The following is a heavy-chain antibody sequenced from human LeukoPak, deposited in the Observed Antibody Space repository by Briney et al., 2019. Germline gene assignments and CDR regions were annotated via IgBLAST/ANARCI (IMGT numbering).Heavy chain of an antibody. CDR3: ARDPVFYDSKDGFDP. D-gene: IGHD3-22*01. CDR1: GFVFTSYG. CDR2: ISANDGKT. V-gene: IGHV1-18*01. J-gene: IGHJ5*02. Sequence: ASVKVSCKASGFVFTSYGFTWVRQAPGQGLEWMGWISANDGKTHYSEKHQGRVTMSTDTVTSTAYMELRSLRSDDTAVYYCARDPVFYDSKDGFDPWGQGTLVTVSS.